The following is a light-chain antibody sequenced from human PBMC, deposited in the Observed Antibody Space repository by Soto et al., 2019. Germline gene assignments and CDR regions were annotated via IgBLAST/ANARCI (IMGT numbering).Light chain of an antibody. CDR2: DVS. Sequence: QSALTQSASVSGSPGQSITISCTGTSSDIGAYNYVSWYQQHPGKAPKLMIHDVSNRPSGVSNRFSGSKSGNTASLTISGLQAEDEADYYCSSYTSSSTPYVFGTETKVTVL. CDR3: SSYTSSSTPYV. CDR1: SSDIGAYNY. J-gene: IGLJ1*01. V-gene: IGLV2-14*01.